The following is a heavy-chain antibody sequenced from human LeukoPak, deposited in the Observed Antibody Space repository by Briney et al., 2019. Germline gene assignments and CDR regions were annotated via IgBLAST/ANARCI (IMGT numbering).Heavy chain of an antibody. V-gene: IGHV5-51*01. CDR2: IYPGDSDT. CDR1: GYSFTSYW. D-gene: IGHD3-3*01. CDR3: ARAGYLRVVLNWFDP. Sequence: GEPLKISCKGSGYSFTSYWIGWVRQMPGKGLEWMGIIYPGDSDTRYSPSFQCQVTISADKSISTAYLQWSSLKASDTAMYYCARAGYLRVVLNWFDPWGQGTLVTVSS. J-gene: IGHJ5*02.